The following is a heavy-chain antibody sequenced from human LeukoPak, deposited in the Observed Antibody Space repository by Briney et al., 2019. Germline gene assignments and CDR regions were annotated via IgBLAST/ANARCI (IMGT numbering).Heavy chain of an antibody. D-gene: IGHD1-26*01. V-gene: IGHV1-18*01. CDR2: ISAYNGNT. Sequence: GASVKVSCKASGYTFTSYGISWVRQAPGQGLEWMGWISAYNGNTNYAQKLQGRVTMTIDTSTSTAYMELSSLRSEDTAVYYCARGWELPPLDYWGQGTLVTVSS. CDR3: ARGWELPPLDY. J-gene: IGHJ4*02. CDR1: GYTFTSYG.